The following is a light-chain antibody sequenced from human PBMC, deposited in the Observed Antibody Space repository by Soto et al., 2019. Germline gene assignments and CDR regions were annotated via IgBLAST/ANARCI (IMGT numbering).Light chain of an antibody. V-gene: IGLV2-23*02. CDR1: SSDVGSYDL. CDR3: CSFAHGSTLYV. J-gene: IGLJ1*01. CDR2: EVS. Sequence: QYVLTQPASVSGSPGQSITISGTGSSSDVGSYDLVSWYQHHPGKAPKLIIYEVSKRPSGVSNRFSGSKSGNTAALTISGHQAEDEADYYCCSFAHGSTLYVFGIGTKVTVL.